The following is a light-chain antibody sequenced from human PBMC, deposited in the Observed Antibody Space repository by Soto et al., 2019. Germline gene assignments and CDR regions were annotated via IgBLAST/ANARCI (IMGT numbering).Light chain of an antibody. Sequence: DIQMTQSPSSLSASVGDRVTITCRASRSISTYLNWYQQKPGKAPELLIYASSTLQSGVPSRFSGSGSGTDFALTISSLQPEDFATYFCQQSYSTLLTFGGGTRVEIK. V-gene: IGKV1-39*01. J-gene: IGKJ4*01. CDR1: RSISTY. CDR3: QQSYSTLLT. CDR2: ASS.